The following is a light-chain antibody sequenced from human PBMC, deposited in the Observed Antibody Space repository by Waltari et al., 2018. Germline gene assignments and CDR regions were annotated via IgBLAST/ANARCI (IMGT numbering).Light chain of an antibody. CDR3: GTWDSSLGDWV. CDR1: NSNIGNNY. V-gene: IGLV1-51*02. J-gene: IGLJ3*02. Sequence: QSVLTQPPSVSAAPRPKVTISCSGSNSNIGNNYVSWYQQLPGKAPKLFISENNKRPTGVPARFSGSKSGTSATLGITGRRTGDEADYYCGTWDSSLGDWVFGGGTKVTVL. CDR2: ENN.